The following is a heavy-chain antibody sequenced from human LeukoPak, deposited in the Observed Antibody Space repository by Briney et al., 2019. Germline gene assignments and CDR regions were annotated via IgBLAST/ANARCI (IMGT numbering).Heavy chain of an antibody. V-gene: IGHV1-69*05. CDR1: GYTFTSYG. J-gene: IGHJ4*02. CDR2: IIPIFGTA. D-gene: IGHD2-2*01. Sequence: AASVKVSCKASGYTFTSYGISWVRQAPGQGLEWMGGIIPIFGTANYAQKFQGRVTITTDESTSTAYMELSSLRSEDTAVYYCARGLSEVVPAASPLNYWGQGTLVTVSS. CDR3: ARGLSEVVPAASPLNY.